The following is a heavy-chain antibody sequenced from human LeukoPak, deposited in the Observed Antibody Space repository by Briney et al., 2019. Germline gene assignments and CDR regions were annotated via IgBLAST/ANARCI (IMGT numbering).Heavy chain of an antibody. CDR3: ARIPYYYDSSGYYRPSPDAFDI. V-gene: IGHV4-31*03. D-gene: IGHD3-22*01. CDR1: GGSISSGGYY. CDR2: IYYSGST. Sequence: SETLSLTCTVSGGSISSGGYYWSWIRQHPGKGLEWIGYIYYSGSTHYNPSLKSRVTISVDTSKNQFSLKLSSVTAADTAVYYCARIPYYYDSSGYYRPSPDAFDIWGQGTMVTVSS. J-gene: IGHJ3*02.